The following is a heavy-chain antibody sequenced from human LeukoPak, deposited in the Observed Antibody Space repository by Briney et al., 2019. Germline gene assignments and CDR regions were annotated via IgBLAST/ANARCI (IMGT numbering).Heavy chain of an antibody. V-gene: IGHV3-49*04. D-gene: IGHD3-9*01. J-gene: IGHJ4*02. CDR1: GFTFDVYA. Sequence: GGSLRLSCTASGFTFDVYAMSWVRQAPGKGLEWLGFIRSNAYGGTSEYAASVKGRFTISRDDSKRIAFLQMNSLKTEDTAVYYFTRDATLTDCPGDYWGPGTRVFVSS. CDR2: IRSNAYGGTS. CDR3: TRDATLTDCPGDY.